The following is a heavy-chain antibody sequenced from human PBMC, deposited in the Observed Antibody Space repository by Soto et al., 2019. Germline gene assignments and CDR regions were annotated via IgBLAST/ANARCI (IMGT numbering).Heavy chain of an antibody. CDR2: INAGSGNT. V-gene: IGHV1-3*01. D-gene: IGHD1-1*01. J-gene: IGHJ4*02. CDR1: GYTFTTHA. CDR3: ASNIGGTSHFDY. Sequence: QGQLVQSGADVNKPGASVKVSCKASGYTFTTHALHWVRQAPGQSLEWMGWINAGSGNTRYPQKFQGRVTITRDTSASTAYMELSSLRSEDTAVYDCASNIGGTSHFDYWGQGTLVTVSS.